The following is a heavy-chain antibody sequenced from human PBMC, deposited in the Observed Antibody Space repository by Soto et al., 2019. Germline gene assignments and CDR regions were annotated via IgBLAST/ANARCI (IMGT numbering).Heavy chain of an antibody. V-gene: IGHV1-58*02. CDR1: GFTFTSSA. D-gene: IGHD3-3*01. J-gene: IGHJ6*03. CDR3: AAGLYYDFWSGLDMRYYYYMDV. CDR2: IVVGSGNT. Sequence: GASVKVSCTASGFTFTSSAMHWVRQARGQRLEWIGWIVVGSGNTNYAQKFQERVTITRDMSTSTAYMELSSLRSEDTAVYYCAAGLYYDFWSGLDMRYYYYMDVWGKGTTVTVSS.